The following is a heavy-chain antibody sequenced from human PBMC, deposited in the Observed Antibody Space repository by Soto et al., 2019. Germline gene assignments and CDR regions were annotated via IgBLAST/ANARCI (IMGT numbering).Heavy chain of an antibody. CDR2: IFYSGST. CDR3: ARQPTTGDTDLWFDP. V-gene: IGHV4-39*01. CDR1: GGSISTSRSY. J-gene: IGHJ5*02. D-gene: IGHD2-21*01. Sequence: SETLSLTCNVSGGSISTSRSYWAWIRQPPGKGLEWLANIFYSGSTYYNPSLASRVAVSVDTSKNEFSLKLRSVTAANTAVYYCARQPTTGDTDLWFDPWGQGTLVTVSS.